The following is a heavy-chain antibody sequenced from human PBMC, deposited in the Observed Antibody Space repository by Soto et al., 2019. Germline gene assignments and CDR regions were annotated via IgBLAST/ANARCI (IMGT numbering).Heavy chain of an antibody. CDR1: GGTFSSCA. D-gene: IGHD1-26*01. CDR2: IIPIFGTA. Sequence: GASVKVSCKASGGTFSSCAISWVRQAPGQGLEWMGGIIPIFGTANYAQKFQGRVTITADESTSTAYMELSSLRSEDTAMYYCASCSGSYYEFDYWGQGTLVTVSS. V-gene: IGHV1-69*13. CDR3: ASCSGSYYEFDY. J-gene: IGHJ4*02.